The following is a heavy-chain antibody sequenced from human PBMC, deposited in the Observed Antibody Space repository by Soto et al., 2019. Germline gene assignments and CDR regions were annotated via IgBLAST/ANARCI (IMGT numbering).Heavy chain of an antibody. J-gene: IGHJ6*03. CDR2: ISSSSSYI. CDR3: ARHTRLRSGSYYYYYYMDV. CDR1: GFTFSSYS. V-gene: IGHV3-21*01. Sequence: GRSLRLSCAASGFTFSSYSMNWVRQAPGKGLEWVSSISSSSSYIYYADSVKGRFTISRDNAKNSLYLQMNSLRAEDTAVYYCARHTRLRSGSYYYYYYMDVWGKGTTVTVSS. D-gene: IGHD1-26*01.